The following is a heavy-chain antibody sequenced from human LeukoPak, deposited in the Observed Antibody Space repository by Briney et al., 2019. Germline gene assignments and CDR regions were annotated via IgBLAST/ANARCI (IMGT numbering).Heavy chain of an antibody. CDR2: ISFDEADK. Sequence: GGSLRLSCDASGFTFHTYAMHWVRQAPGEGLEWVAVISFDEADKFYADSVKGRFTISRDNSKNTLYLLMNSLRTEDTAVYYCASARGGIAARVGDYWGQGTLVTVSS. V-gene: IGHV3-30*04. CDR1: GFTFHTYA. CDR3: ASARGGIAARVGDY. J-gene: IGHJ4*02. D-gene: IGHD6-13*01.